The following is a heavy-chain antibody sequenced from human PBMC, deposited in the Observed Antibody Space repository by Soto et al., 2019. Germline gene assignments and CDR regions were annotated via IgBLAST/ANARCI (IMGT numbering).Heavy chain of an antibody. CDR2: IYSSGST. CDR1: GFIVSSND. V-gene: IGHV3-53*01. Sequence: EVQLVESGGGLIQPGGSLRLSCAASGFIVSSNDMSWVRQAPGKGLEWVSGIYSSGSTSYVDSVKGRFTISRDNSKNTLYLQMNRLRVEDTAVYYCASRPPFDYWGQGTVVTVSS. CDR3: ASRPPFDY. J-gene: IGHJ4*02.